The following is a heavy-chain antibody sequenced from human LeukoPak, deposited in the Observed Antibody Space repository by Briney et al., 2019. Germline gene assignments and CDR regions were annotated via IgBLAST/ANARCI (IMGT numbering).Heavy chain of an antibody. CDR3: AKDHNYFDY. J-gene: IGHJ4*02. Sequence: GGSLRLSCAASGFTVSSNYMSWVRQAPGKGLEWVSVIYSDGRTYYADSVKGRFTISRDNSKNTLYLETNSLRAEDTAVYYCAKDHNYFDYWGQGTLVTVSS. V-gene: IGHV3-53*01. CDR2: IYSDGRT. CDR1: GFTVSSNY.